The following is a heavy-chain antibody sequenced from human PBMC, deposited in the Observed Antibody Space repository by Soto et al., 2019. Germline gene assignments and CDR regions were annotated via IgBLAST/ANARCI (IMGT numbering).Heavy chain of an antibody. CDR3: AKDITLFGVPPPNDWVDP. D-gene: IGHD3-3*01. CDR2: VRGSGGST. Sequence: EVQLLESGGGLVQPGGSLRLSCAASGFTFSSYAMSWVRQAPGKGLEWVSAVRGSGGSTYYADAVKGRFTISRDNSKNTLYLQMNSLRAEDTAVYYCAKDITLFGVPPPNDWVDPWGQGTLVSVSS. CDR1: GFTFSSYA. J-gene: IGHJ5*02. V-gene: IGHV3-23*01.